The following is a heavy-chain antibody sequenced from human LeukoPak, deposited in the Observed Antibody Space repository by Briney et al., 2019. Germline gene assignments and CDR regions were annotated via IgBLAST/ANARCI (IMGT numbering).Heavy chain of an antibody. Sequence: ASVKVSCKASGYTFTGYYMHWVRQAPGQGLEWMGWINPNSGDTLYAQKFQGRVTMTRDTSITTAYMELSSLRSDDTAVYYCARPYSSSLVIFDYWGQGTLVTVS. D-gene: IGHD6-6*01. CDR1: GYTFTGYY. CDR3: ARPYSSSLVIFDY. V-gene: IGHV1-2*02. J-gene: IGHJ4*02. CDR2: INPNSGDT.